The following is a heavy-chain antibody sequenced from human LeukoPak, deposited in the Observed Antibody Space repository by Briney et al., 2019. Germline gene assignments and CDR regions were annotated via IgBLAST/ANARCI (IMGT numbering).Heavy chain of an antibody. J-gene: IGHJ6*02. V-gene: IGHV4-59*01. CDR2: IYYSGST. D-gene: IGHD3-10*01. CDR1: GGSISSYY. CDR3: GRGLGGSGTYYYGMDV. Sequence: SETLSLTCTVSGGSISSYYWSWIRQPPGKGLEWIGYIYYSGSTNYNPSLKSRVTISVDTSKNQFSLKLNSVTAADTAVYYCGRGLGGSGTYYYGMDVWGQGTTVTVS.